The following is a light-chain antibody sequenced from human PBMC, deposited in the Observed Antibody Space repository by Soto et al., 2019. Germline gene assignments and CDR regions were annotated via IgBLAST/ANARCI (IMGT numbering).Light chain of an antibody. V-gene: IGKV1-39*01. CDR2: GAT. CDR1: PTISNY. J-gene: IGKJ3*01. Sequence: DIQMTQSPSSLSASVGERVTILCRASPTISNYLNWYQQKPGKAPKVPIYGATRLQSGVPSRFSGSGVGTDFTLTISSLQPEDFATYYCQQSYSSPFTFGPGTKVDIK. CDR3: QQSYSSPFT.